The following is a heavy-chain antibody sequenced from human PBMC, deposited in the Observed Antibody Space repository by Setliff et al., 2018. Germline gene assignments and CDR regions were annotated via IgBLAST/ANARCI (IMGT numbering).Heavy chain of an antibody. D-gene: IGHD3-10*01. J-gene: IGHJ4*02. V-gene: IGHV1-18*01. CDR2: VTIYNGNT. CDR3: ARVESMVRGKNILRHFDY. CDR1: GYTFNNYG. Sequence: ASVKVSCKASGYTFNNYGVAWVRQAPGQGLDWMGWVTIYNGNTKYAQNLQGRLTLCTDRFTSTVYMELGSLTTDDTAIYYCARVESMVRGKNILRHFDYWGQGTQVTVS.